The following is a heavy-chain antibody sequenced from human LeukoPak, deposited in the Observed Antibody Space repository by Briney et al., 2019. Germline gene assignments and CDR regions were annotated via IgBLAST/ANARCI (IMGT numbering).Heavy chain of an antibody. CDR1: GFTFSDYY. Sequence: GGSLRLSCAASGFTFSDYYMSWIRQAPGKGLEWVSYISSSGSTIYYADSVKGRFTISRDNSKNTLYLQMNSLRAEDTAVYYCAKSRLDYDFWSGYYTFDYWGQGTLVTVSS. V-gene: IGHV3-11*01. CDR3: AKSRLDYDFWSGYYTFDY. D-gene: IGHD3-3*01. CDR2: ISSSGSTI. J-gene: IGHJ4*02.